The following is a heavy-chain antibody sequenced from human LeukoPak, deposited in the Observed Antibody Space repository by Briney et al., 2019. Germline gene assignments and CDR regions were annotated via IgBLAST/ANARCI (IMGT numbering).Heavy chain of an antibody. Sequence: SETLSLTCTVSGGSISSSSYYWGWIRQPPGKGLEWIGSIYYSGSTYYNPSLKSRFTISVDTSKNQFSLKLSSVTAADTDVYYCARRAISSSWYGTADYWGQGTLVTVSS. CDR1: GGSISSSSYY. J-gene: IGHJ4*02. CDR3: ARRAISSSWYGTADY. V-gene: IGHV4-39*01. CDR2: IYYSGST. D-gene: IGHD6-13*01.